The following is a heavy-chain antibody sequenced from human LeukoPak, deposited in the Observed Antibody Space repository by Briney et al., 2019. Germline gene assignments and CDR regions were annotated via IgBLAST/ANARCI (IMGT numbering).Heavy chain of an antibody. CDR2: IYYSGST. J-gene: IGHJ4*02. Sequence: PSETLSLTCSVSGGSISSSSYYWGWIRQPPGKGLEWIGSIYYSGSTYYNPSLKSRVTISVDTSKNQFSLKLSSATAADTAVYYCASQAMYYDFWSGHFDYWGQGTLVTVSS. CDR3: ASQAMYYDFWSGHFDY. V-gene: IGHV4-39*07. D-gene: IGHD3-3*01. CDR1: GGSISSSSYY.